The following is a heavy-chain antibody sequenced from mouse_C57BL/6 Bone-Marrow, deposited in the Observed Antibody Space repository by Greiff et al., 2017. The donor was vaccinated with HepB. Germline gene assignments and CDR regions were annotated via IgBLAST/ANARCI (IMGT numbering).Heavy chain of an antibody. Sequence: EVQVVESGEGLVKPGGSLKLSCAASGFTFSSYAMSWVRQTPEKRLEWVAYISSGGDYIYYADTVKGRFTISRDNARNTLYLQMSSLKSEDTAMYYCTRDLYDYFWFAYWGQGTLVTVSA. CDR1: GFTFSSYA. CDR3: TRDLYDYFWFAY. CDR2: ISSGGDYI. D-gene: IGHD2-4*01. V-gene: IGHV5-9-1*02. J-gene: IGHJ3*01.